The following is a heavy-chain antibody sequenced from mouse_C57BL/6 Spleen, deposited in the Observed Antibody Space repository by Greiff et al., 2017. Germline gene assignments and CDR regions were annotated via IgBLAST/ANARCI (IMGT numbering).Heavy chain of an antibody. J-gene: IGHJ2*01. CDR3: ASSYFDY. Sequence: VQLQPSGAEPVKPGASIQLSCPASGFNIKEYYMYRVKQRNEQGLEWVGRIDPEGGETKYAPRFQGKATITADTSSNTAYLQLSSLTSEDTAVYYCASSYFDYWGQGTTLTVSS. V-gene: IGHV14-2*01. CDR2: IDPEGGET. CDR1: GFNIKEYY.